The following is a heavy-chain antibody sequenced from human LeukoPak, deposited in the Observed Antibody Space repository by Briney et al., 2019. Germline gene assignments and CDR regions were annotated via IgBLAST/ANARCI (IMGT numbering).Heavy chain of an antibody. J-gene: IGHJ4*02. CDR3: ARHFSGGWYPCFDY. Sequence: SETLSLTCAVYGGSFSGYYWSWIRQPPGKGLEWIGEINHSGSTNYNPSLKSRVTISVDTSKNQFSLKLSSVTAADTAVYYCARHFSGGWYPCFDYWGQGTLVTVSS. CDR2: INHSGST. V-gene: IGHV4-34*01. D-gene: IGHD6-19*01. CDR1: GGSFSGYY.